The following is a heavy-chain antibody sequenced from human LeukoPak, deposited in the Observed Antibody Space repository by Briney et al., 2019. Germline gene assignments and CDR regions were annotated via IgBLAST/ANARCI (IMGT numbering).Heavy chain of an antibody. CDR1: GGTFSSYA. V-gene: IGHV1-69*13. D-gene: IGHD2-2*01. Sequence: GASVKVSCKASGGTFSSYAISWVRQAPGQGLEWMGGIIPIFGTANYAQKFQGRVTITADESTSTAYMELSSLRSEDTAVYYCARDAPCEGSSTTCPPPGFNWFDPWGQGTLVTVSS. CDR3: ARDAPCEGSSTTCPPPGFNWFDP. CDR2: IIPIFGTA. J-gene: IGHJ5*02.